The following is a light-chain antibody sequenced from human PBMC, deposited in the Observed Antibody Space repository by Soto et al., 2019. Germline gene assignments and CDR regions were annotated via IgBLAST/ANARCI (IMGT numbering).Light chain of an antibody. V-gene: IGLV1-40*01. CDR2: GNS. J-gene: IGLJ3*02. CDR3: QSYDTSLNAKV. CDR1: SSNIGAGYD. Sequence: QSVLTQPPSVSGAQGQRVTISCSGSSSNIGAGYDVQWYQQHPGKAPKLLISGNSNRPSGVPDRFSGSESGTSASLAITGLQAEDEAHYHCQSYDTSLNAKVFGGGTKLTVL.